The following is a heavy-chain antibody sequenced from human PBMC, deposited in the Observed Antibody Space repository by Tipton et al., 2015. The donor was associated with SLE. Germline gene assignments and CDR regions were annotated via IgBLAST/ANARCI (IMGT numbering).Heavy chain of an antibody. D-gene: IGHD2-15*01. CDR2: INHSGST. CDR3: ARAGFSGPFDY. V-gene: IGHV4-34*01. J-gene: IGHJ4*02. CDR1: GGSFSGYY. Sequence: TLSLTCAVYGGSFSGYYWSWIRQPPGKGLEWIGEINHSGSTNYDPSLKSRVTISVDTSKNQFSLKLSSVTAADTAVYYCARAGFSGPFDYWGQGTLVTVSS.